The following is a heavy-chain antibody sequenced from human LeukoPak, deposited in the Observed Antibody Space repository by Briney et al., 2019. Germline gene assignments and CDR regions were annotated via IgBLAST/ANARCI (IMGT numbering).Heavy chain of an antibody. CDR1: GGSFSGYY. D-gene: IGHD4-11*01. Sequence: PSETLSLTSAVYGGSFSGYYWSWIRQPPGKGLEWIGEINHSGSTNYNPSLKSRVTISVDTSKNQFSLKLSSVTAADTAVYYCARGPYDYIRYWGQGTLVTVSS. CDR2: INHSGST. J-gene: IGHJ4*02. CDR3: ARGPYDYIRY. V-gene: IGHV4-34*01.